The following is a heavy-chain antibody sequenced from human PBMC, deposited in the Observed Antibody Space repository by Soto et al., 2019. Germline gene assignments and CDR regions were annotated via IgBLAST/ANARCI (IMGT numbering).Heavy chain of an antibody. CDR1: GFTFSDYY. Sequence: PGGSLGRSCAASGFTFSDYYMSWIRQATGQGLEWVSSISSSSSYTNYADSVKGRFTISRDNAKNSLYLQMNSLRAEDTAVYYCARVRDSNNRSYFDSWGQGTLVTVSS. D-gene: IGHD6-13*01. CDR2: ISSSSSYT. V-gene: IGHV3-11*06. CDR3: ARVRDSNNRSYFDS. J-gene: IGHJ4*02.